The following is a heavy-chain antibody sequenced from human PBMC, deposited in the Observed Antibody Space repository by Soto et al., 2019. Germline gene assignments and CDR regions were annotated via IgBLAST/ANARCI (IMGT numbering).Heavy chain of an antibody. Sequence: ASVKVSCKAAGYTFTSYDSNWVRHTTGQGLEWMGWMNPNSGTTGYAQKFQGRVTMTRNTSLSTAYMELSSLRSEDTAVYYCARARRYYGSGSYSAYWGQGTLVTVSS. CDR1: GYTFTSYD. CDR2: MNPNSGTT. D-gene: IGHD3-10*01. V-gene: IGHV1-8*01. J-gene: IGHJ4*02. CDR3: ARARRYYGSGSYSAY.